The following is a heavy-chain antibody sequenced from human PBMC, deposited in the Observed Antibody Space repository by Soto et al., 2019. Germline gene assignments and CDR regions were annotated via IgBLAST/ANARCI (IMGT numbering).Heavy chain of an antibody. J-gene: IGHJ4*02. V-gene: IGHV4-31*03. CDR3: ARLICSGGSCYSGLFDY. CDR1: GGSISSGGYY. CDR2: IYYSGST. Sequence: PSETLSLTCTVSGGSISSGGYYWSWIRQHPGKGLEWIGYIYYSGSTYYNPSLKSRVTISVDTSKNQFSLKLSSVTAADTAVYYCARLICSGGSCYSGLFDYWGQGTLVTVSS. D-gene: IGHD2-15*01.